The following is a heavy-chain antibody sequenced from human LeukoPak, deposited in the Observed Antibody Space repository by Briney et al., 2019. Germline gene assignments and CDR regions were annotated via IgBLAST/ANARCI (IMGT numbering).Heavy chain of an antibody. CDR1: GFTFCSYS. D-gene: IGHD3-22*01. CDR2: IYSGGST. V-gene: IGHV3-53*01. CDR3: ARDRHYYDSSGAYEP. J-gene: IGHJ5*02. Sequence: PGGSLRLSCAASGFTFCSYSMNWVRQAPGKGLEWVSVIYSGGSTYYADSVKGRFTISRDNSKNTLYLQMNSLRAEDTAVYYCARDRHYYDSSGAYEPWGQGTLVTVSS.